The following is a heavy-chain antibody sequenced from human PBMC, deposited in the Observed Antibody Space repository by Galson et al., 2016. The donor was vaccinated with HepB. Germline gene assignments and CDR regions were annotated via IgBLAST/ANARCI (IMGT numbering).Heavy chain of an antibody. D-gene: IGHD2-2*01. Sequence: SLRLSCAASGFTFTQHPMHWVRPAPAKGLAWVALISSDGSNQLYADSVKGRFTISRDNSKDTLNLQMNSLGTEDTAMYYCARSVIELVPTASQNFDLWGHGTLVTVSS. V-gene: IGHV3-30-3*01. CDR1: GFTFTQHP. CDR3: ARSVIELVPTASQNFDL. CDR2: ISSDGSNQ. J-gene: IGHJ4*01.